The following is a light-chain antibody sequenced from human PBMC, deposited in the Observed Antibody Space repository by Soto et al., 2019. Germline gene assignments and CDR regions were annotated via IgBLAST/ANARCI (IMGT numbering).Light chain of an antibody. V-gene: IGKV1-5*03. CDR3: QHYNSYSEA. J-gene: IGKJ1*01. Sequence: DIQMTQSPSTLSGSVGYRVTITCLASQTISSWLAWYQQKPGKAPKVLIYKASTLKSGVPSRFSGSGSGTEFTLTISSLQPDDFATYYCQHYNSYSEAFGQGTKVDIK. CDR2: KAS. CDR1: QTISSW.